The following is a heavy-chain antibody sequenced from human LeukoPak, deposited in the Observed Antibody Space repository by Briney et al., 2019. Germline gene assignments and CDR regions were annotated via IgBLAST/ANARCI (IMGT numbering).Heavy chain of an antibody. J-gene: IGHJ6*03. CDR2: INPSGGST. CDR3: ASGTWIQLWNNYYYYYYMDV. CDR1: GYTFTSYY. V-gene: IGHV1-46*01. Sequence: ASVKVSCKASGYTFTSYYMHWVRQAPGQGLEWMGIINPSGGSTSYAQKFQGRVTITADESTSTAYMELSSLRSEDTAVYYCASGTWIQLWNNYYYYYYMDVWGKGTTVTISS. D-gene: IGHD5-18*01.